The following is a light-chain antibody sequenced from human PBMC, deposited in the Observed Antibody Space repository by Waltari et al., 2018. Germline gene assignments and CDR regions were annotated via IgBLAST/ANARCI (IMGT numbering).Light chain of an antibody. CDR3: QVWDDNTDHAV. V-gene: IGLV3-21*02. Sequence: SYVLIQPPSASLAPGQTARIPYQGDTLRDKDVHWYQQKSGQAPILVVYDDRDRPSGIPDRFSGSNSGNTATLTVRRVEAGDEADYYCQVWDDNTDHAVFGTGTKVTVL. CDR1: TLRDKD. CDR2: DDR. J-gene: IGLJ1*01.